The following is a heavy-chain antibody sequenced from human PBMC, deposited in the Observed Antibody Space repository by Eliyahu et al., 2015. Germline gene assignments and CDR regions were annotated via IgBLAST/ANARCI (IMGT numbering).Heavy chain of an antibody. Sequence: QLHLQESGPGLVTPSETLXXTXTVSGDSXSSSPEYWAWIRQPPGKGLEWLGNIFYSGTTYYNPSLKSRVTMSVDTSKNHFSLKLSSVTAADTAVYYCARLNRISLAARDYWGQGALVTVSS. CDR1: GDSXSSSPEY. D-gene: IGHD6-19*01. J-gene: IGHJ4*02. CDR2: IFYSGTT. CDR3: ARLNRISLAARDY. V-gene: IGHV4-39*02.